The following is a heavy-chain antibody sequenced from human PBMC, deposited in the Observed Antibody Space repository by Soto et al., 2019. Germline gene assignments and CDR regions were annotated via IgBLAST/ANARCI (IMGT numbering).Heavy chain of an antibody. Sequence: XATLSLACTVSGGSFSTYYLIWIRQAPGKGLEWIGYILYSGSTNYNPSLSSRVTMSLDTSKNQFSLKLSSVTTADMAVYYCARGGGTGNWFDPWGQGTLVTVS. CDR1: GGSFSTYY. D-gene: IGHD7-27*01. CDR2: ILYSGST. CDR3: ARGGGTGNWFDP. J-gene: IGHJ5*02. V-gene: IGHV4-59*01.